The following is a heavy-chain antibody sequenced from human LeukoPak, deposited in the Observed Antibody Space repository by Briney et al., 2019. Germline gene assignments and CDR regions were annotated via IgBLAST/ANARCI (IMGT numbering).Heavy chain of an antibody. CDR3: ARVSYYPHDAFDI. V-gene: IGHV3-7*01. D-gene: IGHD2-8*01. CDR1: GFTFSSYW. CDR2: IKQDGSEK. Sequence: GGSLRLSCAASGFTFSSYWMNWVRQAPGTGLEWVAKIKQDGSEKYYVDSVKGRFTISRDNAKNSLYLQMNTLRAEDTTLYYCARVSYYPHDAFDIWGQGTMVTVSS. J-gene: IGHJ3*02.